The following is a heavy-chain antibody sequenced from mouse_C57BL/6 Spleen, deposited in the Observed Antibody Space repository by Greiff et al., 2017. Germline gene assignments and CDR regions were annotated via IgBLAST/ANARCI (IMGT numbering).Heavy chain of an antibody. J-gene: IGHJ4*01. CDR2: ISDGGSYT. D-gene: IGHD2-2*01. CDR3: ARDRGGYPYAMDY. Sequence: EVHLVESGGGLVKPGGSLKLSCAASGFTFSSYAMSWVRQTPEKRLEWVATISDGGSYTDYPDNVKGRFTISRDNAKNNLYLQMSHLKSEDTAMYYCARDRGGYPYAMDYWGQGTSVTVSS. V-gene: IGHV5-4*01. CDR1: GFTFSSYA.